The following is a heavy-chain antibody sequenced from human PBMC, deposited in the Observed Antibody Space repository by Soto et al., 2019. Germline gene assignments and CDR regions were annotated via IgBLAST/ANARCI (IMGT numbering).Heavy chain of an antibody. CDR1: GYTFVDYG. CDR3: ARPAGSGYADGFDI. V-gene: IGHV1-18*01. J-gene: IGHJ3*02. CDR2: IGVYNGHT. D-gene: IGHD3-3*01. Sequence: QVHLVQSGAEVKKPGASVTVSCKASGYTFVDYGLNWVRQAPGQGLEWMGWIGVYNGHTNYAQNLQGRVTMTADTSTSTAYMELRSLRSDDTAVYYCARPAGSGYADGFDIWGLGTMVTVSS.